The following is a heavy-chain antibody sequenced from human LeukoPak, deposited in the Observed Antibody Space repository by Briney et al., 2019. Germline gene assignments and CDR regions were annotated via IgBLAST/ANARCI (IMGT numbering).Heavy chain of an antibody. Sequence: GGSLRLSCAASGFTFSSYAMHWVRQAPGKGLEWVAFIRYDGSNKYYADSVKGRFTISRDNSKNTLYLQMNRLRAEDTAVYYCARDFEAAAEDYWGQGTLVTVSS. CDR3: ARDFEAAAEDY. CDR2: IRYDGSNK. CDR1: GFTFSSYA. V-gene: IGHV3-30*02. J-gene: IGHJ4*02. D-gene: IGHD6-13*01.